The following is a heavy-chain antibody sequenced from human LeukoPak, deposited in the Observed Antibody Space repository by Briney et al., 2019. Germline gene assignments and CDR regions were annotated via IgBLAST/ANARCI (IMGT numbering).Heavy chain of an antibody. Sequence: GGSLRLSCGASGFTFSNYWMTWVRQAPGKGLEWVANIDQDGSAKYYVGSVKGRFTISRDNAKKSLYLQMNSLRVDDTAVYHCATNSFSISSISLPGADAFDIWGQGTMVTVSS. CDR2: IDQDGSAK. D-gene: IGHD3-3*02. CDR1: GFTFSNYW. CDR3: ATNSFSISSISLPGADAFDI. J-gene: IGHJ3*02. V-gene: IGHV3-7*01.